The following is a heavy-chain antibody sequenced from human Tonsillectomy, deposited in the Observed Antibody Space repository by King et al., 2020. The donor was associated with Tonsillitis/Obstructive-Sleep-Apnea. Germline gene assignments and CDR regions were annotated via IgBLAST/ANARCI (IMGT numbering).Heavy chain of an antibody. CDR1: GFTFSSYA. CDR2: ISSNGGST. D-gene: IGHD1-26*01. J-gene: IGHJ4*02. Sequence: VQLVESGGGLVQPGGSLRLSCSASGFTFSSYAMHWVRQAPGKGLEYVSAISSNGGSTYYADSVKGRFTISRDNSKNTLYLQMSSLRAEDTAVYYCVKDLTYSGSYHFAGGIFYYWGQGALVTVSS. CDR3: VKDLTYSGSYHFAGGIFYY. V-gene: IGHV3-64D*06.